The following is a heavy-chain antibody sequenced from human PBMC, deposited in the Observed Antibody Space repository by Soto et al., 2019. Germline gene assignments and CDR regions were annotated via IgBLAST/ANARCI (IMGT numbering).Heavy chain of an antibody. D-gene: IGHD6-19*01. J-gene: IGHJ6*02. V-gene: IGHV5-51*01. Sequence: GESRKISCKGSGYSFTSYWIGWVRQMPGKGLEWMGIIYPGDSDTRYSPSFQGQVTISADKSISTAYLQWSSLKASDTAMYYCARGGWSSYYYYYGMDVWGQGTTVTVSS. CDR3: ARGGWSSYYYYYGMDV. CDR1: GYSFTSYW. CDR2: IYPGDSDT.